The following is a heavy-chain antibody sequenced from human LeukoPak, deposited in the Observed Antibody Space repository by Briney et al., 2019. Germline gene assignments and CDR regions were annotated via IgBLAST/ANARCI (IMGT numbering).Heavy chain of an antibody. CDR2: IYYSGST. Sequence: PSETLSLTCTVSGVSISSYYWSWIRQPPGKGLEWIGYIYYSGSTNYNPSLKSRVTISVDTSKNQFSLKLSSVTAADTAVCYCARAHGSSGYYYSTHAFDIWGQGTMVTVSS. CDR1: GVSISSYY. J-gene: IGHJ3*02. V-gene: IGHV4-59*12. D-gene: IGHD3-22*01. CDR3: ARAHGSSGYYYSTHAFDI.